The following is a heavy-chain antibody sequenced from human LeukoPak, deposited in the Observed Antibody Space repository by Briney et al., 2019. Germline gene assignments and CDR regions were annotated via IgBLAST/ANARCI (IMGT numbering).Heavy chain of an antibody. V-gene: IGHV4-39*07. CDR1: GGSISSSSYY. CDR2: IYYSGST. J-gene: IGHJ4*02. CDR3: ARSSAEQPFDY. Sequence: SETLSLTCTVSGGSISSSSYYWGWIRQPPGRGLEWIGSIYYSGSTYYNPSLKSRVTISVDTSKNQFSLKLSSVTAADTAVYYCARSSAEQPFDYWGQGTLVTVSS. D-gene: IGHD6-13*01.